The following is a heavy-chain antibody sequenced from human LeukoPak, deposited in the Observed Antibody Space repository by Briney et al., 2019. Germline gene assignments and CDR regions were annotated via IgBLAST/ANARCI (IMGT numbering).Heavy chain of an antibody. V-gene: IGHV1-69*13. CDR2: IIPIFGTA. D-gene: IGHD5-24*01. Sequence: SVKVSCKASGGTFSSYAISWVRQAPGQGLEWMGGIIPIFGTANYAQKFQGRVTITADESTSTAYMELSSLRSEDTAVYYCARGLMAGNTALFDYWGQGTLVTVSS. CDR1: GGTFSSYA. J-gene: IGHJ4*02. CDR3: ARGLMAGNTALFDY.